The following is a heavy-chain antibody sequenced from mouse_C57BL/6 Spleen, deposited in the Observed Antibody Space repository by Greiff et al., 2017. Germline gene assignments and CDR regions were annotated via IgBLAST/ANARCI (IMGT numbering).Heavy chain of an antibody. Sequence: VMLVESGPGLVAPSQSLSITCTVSGFSLTSYGVHWVRQPPGKGLEWLVVIWSDGSTTSNSALKSRLSISKDNSKSQVFLHMNSLQTANTAMYXCSRHEYYSTWYCDVWGTGTTVTVSS. CDR1: GFSLTSYG. CDR3: SRHEYYSTWYCDV. V-gene: IGHV2-6-1*01. J-gene: IGHJ1*03. CDR2: IWSDGST. D-gene: IGHD2-5*01.